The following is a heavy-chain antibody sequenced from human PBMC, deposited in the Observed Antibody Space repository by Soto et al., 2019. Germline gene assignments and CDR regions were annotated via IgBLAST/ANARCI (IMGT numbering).Heavy chain of an antibody. CDR3: PEPVPAATHYDCYDVAV. CDR2: SSGRGDTT. CDR1: GFTFTYYS. J-gene: IGHJ6*02. V-gene: IGHV3-23*01. D-gene: IGHD2-2*01. Sequence: EVQLLESGGGLVQPGGSLRLSCVASSGFTFTYYSMSWFRQAPGKGLEWVGHSSGRGDTTYYADSVKGRFTIARDNFKVPPQPPRNRLRADDTALCYSPEPVPAATHYDCYDVAVWGQGNTVTVSS.